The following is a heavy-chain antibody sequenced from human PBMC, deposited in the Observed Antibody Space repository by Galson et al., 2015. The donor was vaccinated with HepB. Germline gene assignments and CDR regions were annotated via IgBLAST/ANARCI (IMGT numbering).Heavy chain of an antibody. J-gene: IGHJ4*02. Sequence: SVKVSCKASGGTFSSYAISWVRQAPGQGLEWMGRIIPILGIANYAQKFQGRVTITADKSTSTAYMELSSPRSEDTAVYYCARFGYYYDSSGYDYWGQGTLVTVSS. CDR1: GGTFSSYA. V-gene: IGHV1-69*04. D-gene: IGHD3-22*01. CDR3: ARFGYYYDSSGYDY. CDR2: IIPILGIA.